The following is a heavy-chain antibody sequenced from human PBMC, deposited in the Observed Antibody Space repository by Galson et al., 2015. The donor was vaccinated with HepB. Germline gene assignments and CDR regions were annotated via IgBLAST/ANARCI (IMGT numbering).Heavy chain of an antibody. CDR3: AKDVVFNYYEADRHFDC. D-gene: IGHD3-22*01. J-gene: IGHJ4*02. CDR2: ISGSGGST. V-gene: IGHV3-23*01. CDR1: GFTFSIYA. Sequence: SLRLSCAASGFTFSIYAMGWVRQAPGKGLEWVSAISGSGGSTYYADSVKGRFTISRDNPKNTLYLQMHSLRAEDTAVYYCAKDVVFNYYEADRHFDCWGQGTLVTVSS.